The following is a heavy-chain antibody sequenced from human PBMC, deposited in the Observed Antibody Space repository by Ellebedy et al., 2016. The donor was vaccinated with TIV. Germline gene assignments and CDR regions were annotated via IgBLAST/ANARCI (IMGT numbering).Heavy chain of an antibody. CDR1: GDTFTNFD. CDR3: ARYISGSGFHH. CDR2: MNPHGNT. D-gene: IGHD5-18*01. V-gene: IGHV1-8*02. J-gene: IGHJ4*02. Sequence: ASVKVSCXASGDTFTNFDINWVRQAAGQGLEWMGWMNPHGNTGYAQKLLGRVTLSRDTSISTAYMELSSLRSEDTAVYYCARYISGSGFHHWGQGTLVTVSS.